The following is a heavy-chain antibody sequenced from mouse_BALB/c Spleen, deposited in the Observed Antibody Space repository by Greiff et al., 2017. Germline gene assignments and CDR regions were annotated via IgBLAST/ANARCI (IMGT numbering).Heavy chain of an antibody. CDR2: ISSGGSYT. CDR1: GFTFSSYA. V-gene: IGHV5-9-3*01. CDR3: ASDGYDY. J-gene: IGHJ2*01. Sequence: VQLKESGGGLVKPGGSLKLSCAASGFTFSSYAMSWVRQTPEKRLEWVATISSGGSYTYYPDSVKGRFTISRDNAKNTLYLQMSSLRSEDTAMYYCASDGYDYWGQGTTLTVSS. D-gene: IGHD2-3*01.